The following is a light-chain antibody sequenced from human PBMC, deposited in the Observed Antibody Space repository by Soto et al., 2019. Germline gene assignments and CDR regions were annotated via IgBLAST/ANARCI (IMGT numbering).Light chain of an antibody. J-gene: IGKJ4*01. CDR1: HDVSRN. CDR2: DAS. V-gene: IGKV1-33*01. Sequence: DIQMTQSPSSLSASVGDRVTIACRSSHDVSRNLNWLQQKRGEAPKLLIYDASNLERGVPSRFSGSGSGTDFIPTNSRLQAGSCANYYCQQYSSMLSFGGGT. CDR3: QQYSSMLS.